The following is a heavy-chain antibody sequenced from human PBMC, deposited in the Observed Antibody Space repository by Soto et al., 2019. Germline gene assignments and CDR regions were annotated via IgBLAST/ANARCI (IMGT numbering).Heavy chain of an antibody. V-gene: IGHV1-69*01. CDR1: GGTFSSYA. J-gene: IGHJ6*02. Sequence: QVQLVQSGAEVKKPGFSVKVSCKASGGTFSSYAISWVRQAPGQGLEWMGGIIPIFGTANYAQKFQGRVTITADESTSTAYMELSSLRSEDTAVYYCALSTTVGGDYYYGMDVWGQGTTVTVSS. CDR3: ALSTTVGGDYYYGMDV. CDR2: IIPIFGTA. D-gene: IGHD4-4*01.